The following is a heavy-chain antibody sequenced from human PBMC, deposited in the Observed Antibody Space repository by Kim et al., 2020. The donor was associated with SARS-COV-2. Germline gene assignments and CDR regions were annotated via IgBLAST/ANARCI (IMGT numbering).Heavy chain of an antibody. V-gene: IGHV3-30*03. J-gene: IGHJ6*02. CDR2: ISYDGSNK. Sequence: GGSLRLSCAASGFTFSSYGMHWVRQAPGKGLEWVAVISYDGSNKYYADSVKGRFTISRDNSKNTLYLQMNSLRAEDTAVYYCARESYYYSYYGMDVWGQGTTVTVSS. CDR3: ARESYYYSYYGMDV. CDR1: GFTFSSYG.